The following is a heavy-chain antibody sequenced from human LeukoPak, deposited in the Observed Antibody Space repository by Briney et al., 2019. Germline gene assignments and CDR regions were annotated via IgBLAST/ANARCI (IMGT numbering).Heavy chain of an antibody. CDR1: GYTFTGYY. V-gene: IGHV1-2*02. CDR3: ARGPSIDYAMIVVVILGY. D-gene: IGHD3-22*01. CDR2: INPNSGVT. Sequence: ASVKVSCKASGYTFTGYYMHWVRESPGPGLEWLGWINPNSGVTNYAQKLQGRVTMTRDTSISTAYMELSRLRSDDTAVYYCARGPSIDYAMIVVVILGYWGQGTLVTVSS. J-gene: IGHJ4*02.